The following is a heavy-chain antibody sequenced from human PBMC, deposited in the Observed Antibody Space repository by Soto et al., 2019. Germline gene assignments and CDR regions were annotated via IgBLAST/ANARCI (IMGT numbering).Heavy chain of an antibody. CDR2: INHSGST. Sequence: QVQLQQWGAGLLKPSETLSLTCAVYGGSFSGYYWSWIRQPPGKGLEWIGEINHSGSTNYNPSLKSRVTISVDTSKNQFSLKLSFVTAADTAVYYCARDGSLGSFDYWGQGTLVTVSS. J-gene: IGHJ4*02. CDR3: ARDGSLGSFDY. CDR1: GGSFSGYY. D-gene: IGHD3-10*01. V-gene: IGHV4-34*01.